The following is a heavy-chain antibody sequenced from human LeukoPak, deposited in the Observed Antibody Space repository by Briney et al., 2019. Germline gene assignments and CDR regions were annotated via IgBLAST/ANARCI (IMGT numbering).Heavy chain of an antibody. Sequence: GGSLRLSCAASGFTFSSYWMHWVRQAPGKGLVWLARINSDGSSTSYADSVKGRFTISRDSANNTLYLQMNSLRAEDTAVYYCAREGFRLGGPSGHFYYWGQGTLVTVSS. CDR3: AREGFRLGGPSGHFYY. D-gene: IGHD3-16*01. J-gene: IGHJ4*02. CDR1: GFTFSSYW. CDR2: INSDGSST. V-gene: IGHV3-74*01.